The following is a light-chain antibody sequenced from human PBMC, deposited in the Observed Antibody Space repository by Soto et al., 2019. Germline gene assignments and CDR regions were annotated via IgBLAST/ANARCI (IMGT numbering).Light chain of an antibody. J-gene: IGKJ1*01. CDR1: RGLLYTNGYNY. Sequence: DIVMTQSPLSLPVTTGEPASISCRSSRGLLYTNGYNYVDWYLQKPGQSPQLLIYLGSNRASGVPDRFSGSGSGTDFTLKISRVEAEDVGVYYCMQALEIRTFGQGTKVEIK. CDR2: LGS. CDR3: MQALEIRT. V-gene: IGKV2-28*01.